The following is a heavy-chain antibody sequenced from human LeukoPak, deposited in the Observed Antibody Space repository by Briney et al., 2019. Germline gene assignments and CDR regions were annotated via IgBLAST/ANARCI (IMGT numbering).Heavy chain of an antibody. D-gene: IGHD4-17*01. Sequence: GESLKISCKGSGYSFASYWIAWVRQMPGKGLEWMGIIYPGDSDTRYSPSFQGQVTISADKSISTAYLQWSSLKASDTAMYYCARRDYGDYSRYWYFDLWGRGTLVTVSS. J-gene: IGHJ2*01. CDR2: IYPGDSDT. CDR1: GYSFASYW. CDR3: ARRDYGDYSRYWYFDL. V-gene: IGHV5-51*01.